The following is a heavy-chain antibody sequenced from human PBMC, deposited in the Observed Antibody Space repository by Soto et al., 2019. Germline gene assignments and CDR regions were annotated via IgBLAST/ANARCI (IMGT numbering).Heavy chain of an antibody. CDR2: ISAYNGNT. J-gene: IGHJ5*02. CDR3: ARLYDFWSSRRNNWFDP. CDR1: GYTFTSYC. V-gene: IGHV1-18*01. D-gene: IGHD3-3*01. Sequence: ASVKVSCKASGYTFTSYCISWVRQAPGQGLEWMGWISAYNGNTNYAQKLQGRVTMTTDTSTSTAYMELRSLRSDDTAVYYCARLYDFWSSRRNNWFDPWGQGTLVTVSS.